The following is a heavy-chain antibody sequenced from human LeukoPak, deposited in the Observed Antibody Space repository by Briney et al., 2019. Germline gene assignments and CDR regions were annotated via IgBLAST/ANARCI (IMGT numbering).Heavy chain of an antibody. J-gene: IGHJ4*02. CDR1: GFTFSSYG. V-gene: IGHV3-30*02. CDR3: ARGKDYDFWSGPLGGYYFDY. D-gene: IGHD3-3*01. CDR2: IRFDASNK. Sequence: GGSLRLSCAASGFTFSSYGMHWVRQAPGKGLEWVAFIRFDASNKYYADSVKGRFTISRDNSKNTLYLQMNSLRAEDTAVYYCARGKDYDFWSGPLGGYYFDYWGQGTLVTVSS.